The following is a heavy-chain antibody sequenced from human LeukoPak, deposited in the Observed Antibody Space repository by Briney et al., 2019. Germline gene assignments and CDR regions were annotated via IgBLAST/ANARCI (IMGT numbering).Heavy chain of an antibody. D-gene: IGHD3-10*01. CDR2: INSDGSST. CDR1: GFTFSSYW. CDR3: ARAVRDMVRGVLAFYFDY. Sequence: SGGSLRLSCAASGFTFSSYWMHWVRQAPGKGLVWVSRINSDGSSTSYADSVKGRFTISRDNAKNTLYLQMNSLRAEDTAVYYCARAVRDMVRGVLAFYFDYWGQGTLVTVSS. J-gene: IGHJ4*02. V-gene: IGHV3-74*01.